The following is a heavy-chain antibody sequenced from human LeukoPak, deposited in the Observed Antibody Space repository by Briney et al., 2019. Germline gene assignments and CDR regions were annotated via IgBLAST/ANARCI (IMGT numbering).Heavy chain of an antibody. D-gene: IGHD5-24*01. CDR3: ARDRSADGYNFWGDERELKYYYYYYMDV. CDR2: INPSGGST. CDR1: GYTFTSYY. V-gene: IGHV1-46*01. Sequence: ASVKVSCKASGYTFTSYYMHWVRQAPGQGLEWMGIINPSGGSTSYAPKFQGRVTMTRDTSTSTVYMALSSLRSEDTAVYYCARDRSADGYNFWGDERELKYYYYYYMDVWGKGTTVTISS. J-gene: IGHJ6*03.